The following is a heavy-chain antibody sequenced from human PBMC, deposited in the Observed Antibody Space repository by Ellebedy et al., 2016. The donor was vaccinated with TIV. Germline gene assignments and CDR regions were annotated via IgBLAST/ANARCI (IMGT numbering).Heavy chain of an antibody. V-gene: IGHV3-21*01. CDR1: GFTFSSYS. CDR2: ISSSSSYI. CDR3: ARDKDGGSGPTFDY. D-gene: IGHD3-10*01. J-gene: IGHJ4*02. Sequence: GGSLRLXCAASGFTFSSYSMNWVRQAPGKGLEWVSSISSSSSYIYYADSVKGRFTISRDNAKNSLYLQMNSLRAEDTAVYYCARDKDGGSGPTFDYWGQGTLVTVSS.